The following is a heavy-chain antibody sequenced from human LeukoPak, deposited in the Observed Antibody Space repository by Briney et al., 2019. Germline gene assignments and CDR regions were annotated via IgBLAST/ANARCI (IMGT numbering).Heavy chain of an antibody. D-gene: IGHD5-24*01. V-gene: IGHV2-70*11. Sequence: SGPTLVNPTQTLTLTCTFSGFSHTTSGMSVSWIRQPPGRALEWLARIDWDDDKYYTTSLKTRLTVSKDTSKNQVVLTMTNMDPVDTATYYCARINRDLAYFDYWGQGTLVTVSS. CDR2: IDWDDDK. CDR1: GFSHTTSGMS. CDR3: ARINRDLAYFDY. J-gene: IGHJ4*02.